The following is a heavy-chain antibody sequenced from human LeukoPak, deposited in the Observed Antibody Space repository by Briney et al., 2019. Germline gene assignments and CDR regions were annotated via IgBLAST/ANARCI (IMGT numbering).Heavy chain of an antibody. D-gene: IGHD6-19*01. CDR2: IGAAGDT. J-gene: IGHJ4*01. CDR1: EFTFSSYN. V-gene: IGHV3-13*01. CDR3: ARLTGSGWNYFDH. Sequence: GGSLRLSCAASEFTFSSYNMHWVRQATGKGLEWVSGIGAAGDTYYADSVKGRFTISRENAKNSLYLQMNSLRAGDTAIYYCARLTGSGWNYFDHWGQGTLVTVSS.